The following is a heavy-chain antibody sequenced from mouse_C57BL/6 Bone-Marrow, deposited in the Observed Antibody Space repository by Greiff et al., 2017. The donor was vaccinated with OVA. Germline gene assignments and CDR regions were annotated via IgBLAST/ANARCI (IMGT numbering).Heavy chain of an antibody. Sequence: QVQLQQSGAELVRPGASVTLSCKASGYTFTDYEMHWVKQTPVHGLEWIGAIDPETGGTAYNQKFKGKAILTADKSSSTAYMELRSLTSEDSAVYYCARGDDYERGCWGQGTTLTVSS. D-gene: IGHD2-4*01. CDR1: GYTFTDYE. CDR2: IDPETGGT. J-gene: IGHJ2*01. CDR3: ARGDDYERGC. V-gene: IGHV1-15*01.